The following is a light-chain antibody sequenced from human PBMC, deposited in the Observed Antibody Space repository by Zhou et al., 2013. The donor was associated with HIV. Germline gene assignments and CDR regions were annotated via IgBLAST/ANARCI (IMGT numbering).Light chain of an antibody. V-gene: IGKV3-11*01. CDR1: QSVARF. CDR3: LHRNNWPPIST. J-gene: IGKJ3*01. CDR2: DTS. Sequence: EIVLTQSPGTLSLSPGERATLSCRASQSVARFLAWYQQKPGQAPRLLIYDTSNRATGIPARFSGSGSGTDFTLTISSLEPEDFAVYYCLHRNNWPPISTFGPGTKVDVK.